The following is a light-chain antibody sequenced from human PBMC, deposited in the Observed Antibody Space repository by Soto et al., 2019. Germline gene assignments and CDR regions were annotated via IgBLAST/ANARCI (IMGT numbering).Light chain of an antibody. Sequence: QAVVTQEPSFSVSPGGTVILTCGLTSGSVSTSYYPSWYQQRPGLAPRTLIYKTTTRSSGVPDRFSGSILGNKAALTITGDQSDDECDCLCALYVGSGTVVFGGGTKFTVL. V-gene: IGLV8-61*01. CDR3: ALYVGSGTVV. J-gene: IGLJ2*01. CDR1: SGSVSTSYY. CDR2: KTT.